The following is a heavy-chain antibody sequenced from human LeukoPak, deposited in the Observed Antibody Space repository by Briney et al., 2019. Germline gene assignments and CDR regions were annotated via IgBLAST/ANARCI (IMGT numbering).Heavy chain of an antibody. V-gene: IGHV3-23*01. D-gene: IGHD5-24*01. CDR1: GFTFSSYA. CDR3: ARSREMATTGAYFDY. Sequence: GGSLRLSCAASGFTFSSYAMSWVRQAPGKGLEWVSAISGSGGSTYYADPVKGRFTISRDNAKNSLYLQMNSLRAEDTAVYYCARSREMATTGAYFDYWGQGTPVTVSS. J-gene: IGHJ4*02. CDR2: ISGSGGST.